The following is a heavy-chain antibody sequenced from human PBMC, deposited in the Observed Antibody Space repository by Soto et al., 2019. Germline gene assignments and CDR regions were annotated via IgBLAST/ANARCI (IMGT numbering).Heavy chain of an antibody. CDR2: ISGSGDST. V-gene: IGHV3-23*01. D-gene: IGHD6-13*01. J-gene: IGHJ4*02. Sequence: EVQLLDSGGGLVQPGGSLRLSCAASGFTFSSYDMNWVRQAPGKGLEWVSVISGSGDSTYYADSVKGRFTISRDNSKNTLYLQMNSLRAEDTAVYYCARRGPGTYFEYWGQGTLVTVSS. CDR1: GFTFSSYD. CDR3: ARRGPGTYFEY.